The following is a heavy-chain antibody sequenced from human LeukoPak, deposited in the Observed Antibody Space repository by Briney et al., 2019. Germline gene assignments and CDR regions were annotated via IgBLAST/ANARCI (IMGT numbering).Heavy chain of an antibody. CDR1: GFTFSSYG. V-gene: IGHV3-30*03. J-gene: IGHJ4*02. CDR3: ARDSSQGPSDY. D-gene: IGHD2-2*01. CDR2: ISYDGSNK. Sequence: PGGSLRLSCAASGFTFSSYGMHWVRQAPGKGLEWVAVISYDGSNKYYADSVKGRFTISRDNSKNTLYLQMNSLRAEDTAVYYCARDSSQGPSDYWGQGTLVTVSS.